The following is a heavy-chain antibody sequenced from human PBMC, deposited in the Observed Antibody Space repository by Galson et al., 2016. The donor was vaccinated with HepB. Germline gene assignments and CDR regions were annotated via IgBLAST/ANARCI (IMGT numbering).Heavy chain of an antibody. CDR3: ASRRDYLDSDGYGFDS. CDR1: GGSISSSDYY. J-gene: IGHJ5*01. V-gene: IGHV4-39*07. Sequence: SETLSLTCTVSGGSISSSDYYWGWIRQAPGKGLEWIGEMHHSGSTNHNPSLTSRITISIDKSQKQFSLKVTSMTAADTAVYYCASRRDYLDSDGYGFDSWGQGTLVTVSS. CDR2: MHHSGST. D-gene: IGHD3-22*01.